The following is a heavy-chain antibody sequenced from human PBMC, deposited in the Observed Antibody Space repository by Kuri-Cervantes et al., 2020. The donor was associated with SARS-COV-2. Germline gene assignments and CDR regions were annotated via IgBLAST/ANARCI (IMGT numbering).Heavy chain of an antibody. CDR1: GFTFSGHW. Sequence: GGSLRLSCAASGFTFSGHWIHWVRQAPGKGLVWVSRINPDGSYTNNADSVKGRFTLSRDNAQNMLFLQMNSLRAEDTAVYYCAREGCSSTSCPIGGRAFDIWGQGTMVTVSS. CDR3: AREGCSSTSCPIGGRAFDI. V-gene: IGHV3-74*01. J-gene: IGHJ3*02. D-gene: IGHD2-2*01. CDR2: INPDGSYT.